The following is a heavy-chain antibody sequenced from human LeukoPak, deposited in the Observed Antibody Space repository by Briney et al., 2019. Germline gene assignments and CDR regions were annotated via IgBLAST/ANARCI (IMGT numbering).Heavy chain of an antibody. CDR3: AKEDY. Sequence: GGSLRLSCAVSGFTFSGSAMHWVRQAPGKGLEWVSLISWDGGSTYYADSVKGRFTISRDNSKNSLYLQMNSLRAEDTALYYCAKEDYWGQGTLVTVSS. V-gene: IGHV3-43D*03. J-gene: IGHJ4*02. CDR1: GFTFSGSA. CDR2: ISWDGGST.